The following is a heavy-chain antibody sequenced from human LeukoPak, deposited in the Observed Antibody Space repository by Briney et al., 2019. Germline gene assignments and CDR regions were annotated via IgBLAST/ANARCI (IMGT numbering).Heavy chain of an antibody. J-gene: IGHJ4*02. V-gene: IGHV4-59*01. CDR1: GGSISSYY. CDR3: ARVGSGGAWFDF. CDR2: IYYSGST. D-gene: IGHD6-19*01. Sequence: SETLSLTCTVSGGSISSYYWSWIRQPPGKGLEWIGYIYYSGSTNYNPSLKSRVTISVDTSKNQFSLKLSSVTAADTAVYYCARVGSGGAWFDFRGQGTLVSVSS.